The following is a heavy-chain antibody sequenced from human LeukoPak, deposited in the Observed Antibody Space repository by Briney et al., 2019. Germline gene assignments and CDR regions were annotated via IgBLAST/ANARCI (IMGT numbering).Heavy chain of an antibody. Sequence: ASVKVSCKASGYTFTSYDINWVRQATGQGLEWMGWMNPNSGNTGYAQKFQGRITMTRNTSISTAYMELSSLTSEDAAVYYCARIAAAGNRRLNYWGQGTLVTVSS. CDR2: MNPNSGNT. J-gene: IGHJ4*02. D-gene: IGHD6-13*01. V-gene: IGHV1-8*01. CDR3: ARIAAAGNRRLNY. CDR1: GYTFTSYD.